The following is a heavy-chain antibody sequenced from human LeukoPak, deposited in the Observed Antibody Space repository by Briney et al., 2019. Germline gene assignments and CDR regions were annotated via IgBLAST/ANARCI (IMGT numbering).Heavy chain of an antibody. CDR1: GFTFSSDA. CDR2: ISGSGGST. D-gene: IGHD2-15*01. CDR3: AKARGYQGWFDP. Sequence: GGSLRLSCAASGFTFSSDAMSWVRRAPGKGLEWVSAISGSGGSTYYADSVKGRYTISRDNSKNTLYLQMNSLRAEDTAVYYCAKARGYQGWFDPWGQGTLVTVSS. J-gene: IGHJ5*02. V-gene: IGHV3-23*01.